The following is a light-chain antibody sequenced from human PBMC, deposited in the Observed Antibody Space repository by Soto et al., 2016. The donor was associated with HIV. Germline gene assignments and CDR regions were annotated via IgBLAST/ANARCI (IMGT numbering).Light chain of an antibody. Sequence: SYELTQPPSLSVAPRKTARITCGGNNVGSKSVQWYQQKPGQAPVLVVYDDSDRPSGIPERFSGSNSGNTATLTISRVEAGDEADYYCQVWDSDTDYRVFGGGTKVTVL. CDR1: NVGSKS. CDR3: QVWDSDTDYRV. CDR2: DDS. J-gene: IGLJ3*02. V-gene: IGLV3-21*03.